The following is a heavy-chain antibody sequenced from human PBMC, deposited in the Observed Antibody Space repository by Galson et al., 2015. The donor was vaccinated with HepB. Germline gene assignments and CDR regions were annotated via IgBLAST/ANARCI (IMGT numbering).Heavy chain of an antibody. Sequence: PALVKPTQTLTLTCTFSGFSLSTSGVGVGWSRQPPGKALEWLALIYWNDDKRYSPSLKSRLTITKDTSKNQVVLTMTNMDPVDTATYYCVYDSSSWYYFDYWGQGTLVTVSS. J-gene: IGHJ4*02. CDR2: IYWNDDK. CDR1: GFSLSTSGVG. V-gene: IGHV2-5*01. CDR3: VYDSSSWYYFDY. D-gene: IGHD6-13*01.